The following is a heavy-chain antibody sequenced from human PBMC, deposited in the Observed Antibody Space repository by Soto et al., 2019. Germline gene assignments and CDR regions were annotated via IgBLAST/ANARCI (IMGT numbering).Heavy chain of an antibody. V-gene: IGHV1-2*02. CDR2: INPYSGDT. CDR1: GYTFTDYY. Sequence: QVQLAQSGAEVKNPGASVKVSCKASGYTFTDYYIHWLRQAPAQGLEWMGWINPYSGDTKYAQKFPGRPTMTRDTSISTTYMELSRLTSDDTALYYCARGPSHGAFDIWGQGTIITVSS. CDR3: ARGPSHGAFDI. J-gene: IGHJ3*02.